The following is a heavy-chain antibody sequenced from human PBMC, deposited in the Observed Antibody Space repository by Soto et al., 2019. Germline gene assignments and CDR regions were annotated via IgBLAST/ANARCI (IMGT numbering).Heavy chain of an antibody. V-gene: IGHV4-59*01. CDR2: IYYSGST. D-gene: IGHD2-15*01. CDR3: ARVGISTPPLV. J-gene: IGHJ4*02. Sequence: TSETLSLTCTVSGGSISSYYWSWIRQPPGKGLEWIGYIYYSGSTNYNPSLKSRVTISVDTSKNQFSLKLSSVTAADTAVYYCARVGISTPPLVWGQGTLVTVSS. CDR1: GGSISSYY.